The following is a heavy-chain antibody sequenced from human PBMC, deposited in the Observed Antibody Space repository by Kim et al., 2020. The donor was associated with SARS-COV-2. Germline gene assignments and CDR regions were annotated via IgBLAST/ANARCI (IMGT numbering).Heavy chain of an antibody. CDR2: SET. J-gene: IGHJ4*02. V-gene: IGHV3-7*01. D-gene: IGHD3-3*02. CDR3: ARGFSGIDY. Sequence: SETYYVDSVKGRFTISRDNAKNSVSLQMNSLRPEDTAVYFCARGFSGIDYWGQGTPVTVSS.